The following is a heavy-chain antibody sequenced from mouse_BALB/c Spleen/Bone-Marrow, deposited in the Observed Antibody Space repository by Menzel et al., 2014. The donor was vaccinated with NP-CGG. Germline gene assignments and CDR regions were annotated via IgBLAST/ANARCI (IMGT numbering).Heavy chain of an antibody. D-gene: IGHD4-1*01. CDR1: GYAFSSSW. CDR2: IYPGDGDT. CDR3: ATTGTGAY. Sequence: VQLQQSGPELVKPGASAKISCKASGYAFSSSWMNWVKQRPGQGLEWIGRIYPGDGDTNYNGKFKGKATLTADKSSSTAYMQLSSLTSVDSAVYFCATTGTGAYWGQGTLVTVSA. J-gene: IGHJ3*01. V-gene: IGHV1-82*01.